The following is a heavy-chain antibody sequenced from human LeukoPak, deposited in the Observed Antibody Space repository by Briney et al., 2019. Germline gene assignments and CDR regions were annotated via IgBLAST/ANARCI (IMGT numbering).Heavy chain of an antibody. D-gene: IGHD1-26*01. CDR2: IYYSGST. V-gene: IGHV4-59*08. J-gene: IGHJ1*01. CDR1: GGSISSYY. Sequence: SETLSLTCTVSGGSISSYYLSWIRQPQGKGLEWIGYIYYSGSTNYNPSLKSRVTISVDTSKNQFSLKLSSVTAADTAVYYCASGSYYTEYFPHWGLRTLVTVSS. CDR3: ASGSYYTEYFPH.